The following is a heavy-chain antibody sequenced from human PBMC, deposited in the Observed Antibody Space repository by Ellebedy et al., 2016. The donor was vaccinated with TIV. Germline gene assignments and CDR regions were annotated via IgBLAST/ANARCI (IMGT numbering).Heavy chain of an antibody. V-gene: IGHV4-4*07. CDR3: ARGLSGSYYYGMDV. CDR2: IYTSGST. CDR1: GGSISSYY. J-gene: IGHJ6*02. D-gene: IGHD3-22*01. Sequence: MPGGSLRLSCTVSGGSISSYYWSRIRQPAGKGLEWIGRIYTSGSTNYNPSLKSRVTMSVDTSKNQFSLKLSSVTAADTAVYYCARGLSGSYYYGMDVWGQGTTVTVSS.